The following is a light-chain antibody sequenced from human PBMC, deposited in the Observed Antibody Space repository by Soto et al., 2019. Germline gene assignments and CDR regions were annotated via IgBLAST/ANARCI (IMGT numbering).Light chain of an antibody. V-gene: IGLV1-40*01. Sequence: QSVLTQPPSVSGAPGQRVTISCTGSSSNIGAGYDVHWYQQLPGTAPKLLIYGHSNRPSGVPDRFSGSKSGTSASLAITGLQAEDEADYYCQSYDSSLSLYVFGTGTKLTVL. CDR1: SSNIGAGYD. CDR3: QSYDSSLSLYV. CDR2: GHS. J-gene: IGLJ1*01.